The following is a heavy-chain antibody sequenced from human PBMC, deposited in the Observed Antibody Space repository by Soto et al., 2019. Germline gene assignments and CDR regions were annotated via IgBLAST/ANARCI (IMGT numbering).Heavy chain of an antibody. CDR3: ARRVTVTTSGNYYGMDV. Sequence: PSETLSLTCTVSGGSISSSSYYWGWIRQPPGKGLEWIGSIYYSGSTYYNPSLKSRVTISVGTSKNQFSLKLSSVTAADTAVYYCARRVTVTTSGNYYGMDVWGQGTTVTVSS. CDR2: IYYSGST. CDR1: GGSISSSSYY. J-gene: IGHJ6*02. V-gene: IGHV4-39*01. D-gene: IGHD4-17*01.